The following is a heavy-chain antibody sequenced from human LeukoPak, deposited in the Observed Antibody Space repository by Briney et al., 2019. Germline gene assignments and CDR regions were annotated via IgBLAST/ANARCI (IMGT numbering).Heavy chain of an antibody. Sequence: GASVKVSCKASGYTFTEYYMHWVRQAPGQGLVWMGWINPHSGGTNYAQKFQGRVTMTRDTSISTAYMELSRLRSDDTAVYYCARFDQVSETAGGYWGQGTLVTVSS. CDR2: INPHSGGT. D-gene: IGHD5/OR15-5a*01. CDR1: GYTFTEYY. CDR3: ARFDQVSETAGGY. V-gene: IGHV1-2*02. J-gene: IGHJ4*02.